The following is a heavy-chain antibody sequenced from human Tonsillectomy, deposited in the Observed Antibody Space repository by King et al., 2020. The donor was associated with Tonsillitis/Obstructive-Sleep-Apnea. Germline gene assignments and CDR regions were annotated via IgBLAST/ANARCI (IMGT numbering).Heavy chain of an antibody. Sequence: QLQESGPGLVKPSETLSLTCTVSGGSITSSRYYWDWVRQPPGKGQEWIGGIYYTGRTYYNPSLKSRVTMSVDTSQNQFSLKLSSVTAADTAVYYCVRQGGSGWYCFDYWGQGTLVTVSS. V-gene: IGHV4-39*01. D-gene: IGHD6-19*01. CDR2: IYYTGRT. CDR1: GGSITSSRYY. J-gene: IGHJ4*02. CDR3: VRQGGSGWYCFDY.